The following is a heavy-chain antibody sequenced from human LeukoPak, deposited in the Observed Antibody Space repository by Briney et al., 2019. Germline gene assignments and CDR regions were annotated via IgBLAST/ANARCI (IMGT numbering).Heavy chain of an antibody. Sequence: WETLSLTCTVSGGSVSSGSYYWSWIRQPPGKGLEWIGYIYYSGSTNYNPSLKSRVTISVDTSKNQFSLKLSSVTAADTAVYYCARYVGYSSSRVTNKEYWGQGTLVTVSS. CDR1: GGSVSSGSYY. CDR3: ARYVGYSSSRVTNKEY. J-gene: IGHJ4*02. D-gene: IGHD6-13*01. V-gene: IGHV4-61*01. CDR2: IYYSGST.